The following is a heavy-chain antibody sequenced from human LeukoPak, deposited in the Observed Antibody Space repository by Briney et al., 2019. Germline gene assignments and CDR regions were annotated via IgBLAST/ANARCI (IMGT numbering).Heavy chain of an antibody. D-gene: IGHD6-19*01. J-gene: IGHJ4*02. CDR1: GFTFNHYA. V-gene: IGHV3-23*01. CDR3: ARDHGSQDSGAWYVLDY. Sequence: GGSLRLSCAACGFTFNHYAMSWVRQAPGKGLEWVSGINHLGHTFYADSVKGRFTISRDNSQNTLFLQMNNLRADDTAEYFCARDHGSQDSGAWYVLDYWGRGTLVTVSS. CDR2: INHLGHT.